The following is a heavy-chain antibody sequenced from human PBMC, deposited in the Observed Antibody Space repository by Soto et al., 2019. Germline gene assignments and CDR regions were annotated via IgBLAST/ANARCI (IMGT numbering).Heavy chain of an antibody. V-gene: IGHV3-30-3*01. CDR3: ARQQPNTVTTYGYFDY. CDR2: ISSDGSNE. J-gene: IGHJ4*02. CDR1: GFTFSTFA. Sequence: QVQLVESGGGVVQPGRSLRLSCAASGFTFSTFAMYWVRQAPGEGLEWVAIISSDGSNEYYADSVRGRFTIPRDNYKNSLYLQMNSLRVEDTALYYCARQQPNTVTTYGYFDYWCQGTLVTVSS. D-gene: IGHD4-17*01.